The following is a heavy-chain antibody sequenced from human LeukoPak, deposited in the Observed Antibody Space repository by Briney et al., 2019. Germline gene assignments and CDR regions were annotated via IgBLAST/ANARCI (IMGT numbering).Heavy chain of an antibody. D-gene: IGHD6-13*01. Sequence: GGSLRLSCAASGFIFSNYDMHWVRQAPGKGLEWVAFLRYDETNEHYADSLKGRFTISRDNSKDTLYLHMNSLRVEGTAVYYCARGWYFDSWGQGTLVTVSS. CDR3: ARGWYFDS. V-gene: IGHV3-30*02. CDR2: LRYDETNE. J-gene: IGHJ4*02. CDR1: GFIFSNYD.